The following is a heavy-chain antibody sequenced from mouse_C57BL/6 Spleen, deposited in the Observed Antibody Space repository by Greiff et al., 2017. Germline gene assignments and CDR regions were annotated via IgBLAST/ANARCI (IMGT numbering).Heavy chain of an antibody. V-gene: IGHV1-55*01. J-gene: IGHJ2*01. CDR2: IYPGSGSI. Sequence: VKLQQPGAELVKPGASVKMSCKASGYTFTSYWITWVKQRPGQGLEWIGDIYPGSGSINYNEKFKSKATLTVDTSSSTAYMQLSSLTSEDSAVYYCARRLRREYYFDYWGQGTTLTVSS. D-gene: IGHD2-4*01. CDR3: ARRLRREYYFDY. CDR1: GYTFTSYW.